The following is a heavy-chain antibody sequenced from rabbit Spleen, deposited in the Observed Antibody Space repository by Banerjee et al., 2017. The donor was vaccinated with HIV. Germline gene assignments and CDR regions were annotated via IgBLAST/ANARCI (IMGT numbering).Heavy chain of an antibody. CDR2: IYAGTIGST. D-gene: IGHD8-1*01. CDR1: GFSFSSGYD. V-gene: IGHV1S40*01. J-gene: IGHJ6*01. CDR3: ARDAGTSFSTYGMDL. Sequence: QQLVESGGGLVKPGASLTLTCKASGFSFSSGYDMCWVRQAPGKGLEWIACIYAGTIGSTYSASWAKGRFTCSKTPSTTVTLQMTSLTAADTATYFCARDAGTSFSTYGMDLWGPGTLVTVS.